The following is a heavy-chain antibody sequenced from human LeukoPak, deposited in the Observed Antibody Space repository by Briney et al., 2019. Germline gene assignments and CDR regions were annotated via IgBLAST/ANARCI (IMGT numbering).Heavy chain of an antibody. CDR3: ARGQVEDFDCWFDP. CDR1: GGSISSGSYY. D-gene: IGHD3-3*01. Sequence: PSQTLSLTCTVSGGSISSGSYYWSWIRQPAGKGLEWIGRIYTSGSTNYNPSLKSRVTISVDTSKNQFSLKLSSVTAADTAVYYCARGQVEDFDCWFDPWGQGTLVTVSS. CDR2: IYTSGST. J-gene: IGHJ5*02. V-gene: IGHV4-61*02.